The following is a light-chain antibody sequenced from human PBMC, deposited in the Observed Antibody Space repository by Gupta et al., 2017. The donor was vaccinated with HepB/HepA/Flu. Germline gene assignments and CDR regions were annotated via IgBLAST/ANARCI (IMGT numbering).Light chain of an antibody. CDR1: NIGSKC. CDR3: QVWASSSDHVV. J-gene: IGLJ2*01. Sequence: SYVLTQPPSVSVASGKTATITCGGNNIGSKCVHWYQQKSGQAPVLVVYDDSVRPSGIPDRFSGSNSGNTATLTINRVEAGDEADYYCQVWASSSDHVVFGGGTKVTVL. CDR2: DDS. V-gene: IGLV3-21*03.